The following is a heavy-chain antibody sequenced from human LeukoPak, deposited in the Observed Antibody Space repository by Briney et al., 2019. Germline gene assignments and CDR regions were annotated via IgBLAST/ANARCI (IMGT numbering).Heavy chain of an antibody. J-gene: IGHJ4*02. CDR3: ARDTVLWFGELPSSFYY. CDR1: GYTFTGYY. D-gene: IGHD3-10*01. Sequence: GASVKVSCKASGYTFTGYYMHWVRQAPGQGLEWMGRINPNSGGTNYAQKFQGRVTMTRDMSISTAYMELSRLRSDDTAVYYCARDTVLWFGELPSSFYYWGQGNLVTVSS. CDR2: INPNSGGT. V-gene: IGHV1-2*06.